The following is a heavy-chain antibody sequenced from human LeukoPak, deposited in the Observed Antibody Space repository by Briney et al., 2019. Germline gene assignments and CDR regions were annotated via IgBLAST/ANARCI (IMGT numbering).Heavy chain of an antibody. D-gene: IGHD3-10*01. J-gene: IGHJ4*02. CDR2: MKQSGSP. CDR3: ASRPFLYGFRTYFDN. V-gene: IGHV4-34*01. CDR1: GGSFSAFH. Sequence: SETLSLTCAVYGGSFSAFHWNWIRQSPAKGLEWLGEMKQSGSPRYNPSLQSRVTISVDKSKNQFSLNVRSVTAADTAVYYCASRPFLYGFRTYFDNWAQGTLVTVSS.